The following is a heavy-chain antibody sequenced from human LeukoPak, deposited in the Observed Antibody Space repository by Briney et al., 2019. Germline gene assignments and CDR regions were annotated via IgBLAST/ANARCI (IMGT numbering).Heavy chain of an antibody. CDR2: SYYSGST. Sequence: SETLSLTCTVSGGSMSNYYWNWIRQPPGKGLEWIGYSYYSGSTNYNPSLKSRVNISVDTSKIQFSLNLSSVTAADTAVYYCARLWSVAMPFDYWGQGTLVTGSS. V-gene: IGHV4-59*08. J-gene: IGHJ4*02. D-gene: IGHD2-2*01. CDR1: GGSMSNYY. CDR3: ARLWSVAMPFDY.